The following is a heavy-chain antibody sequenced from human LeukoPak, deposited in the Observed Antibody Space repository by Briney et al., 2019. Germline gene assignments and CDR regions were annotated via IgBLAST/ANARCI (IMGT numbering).Heavy chain of an antibody. CDR1: GFTLSSYW. D-gene: IGHD6-13*01. V-gene: IGHV3-7*01. J-gene: IGHJ4*02. Sequence: GGSLRLSCAASGFTLSSYWMSWVRQAPGKGLEWVANIKEDGSEKYYVDSVKGRFTISRDNTKNSLYLQMNSLRAEDTAVYYCAREFPGSSWYGGFYFEYWGQGILVTVSS. CDR3: AREFPGSSWYGGFYFEY. CDR2: IKEDGSEK.